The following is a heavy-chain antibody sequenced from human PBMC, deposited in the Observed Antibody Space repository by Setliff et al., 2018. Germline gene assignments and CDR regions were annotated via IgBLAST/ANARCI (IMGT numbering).Heavy chain of an antibody. CDR3: ARDPKTFPHYYYYYGMDV. CDR2: INAYNGNT. V-gene: IGHV1-3*01. J-gene: IGHJ6*02. D-gene: IGHD2-21*01. Sequence: ASVKVSCKASGYTFTSYAMHWVRQAPGQRLEWMGWINAYNGNTNYAQKFQGRVTITRDTSASTAYMELSSLRSEDTAVYYCARDPKTFPHYYYYYGMDVWGQGTTVTVSS. CDR1: GYTFTSYA.